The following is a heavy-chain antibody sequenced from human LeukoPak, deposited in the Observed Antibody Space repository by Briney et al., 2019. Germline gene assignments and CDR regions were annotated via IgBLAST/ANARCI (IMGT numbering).Heavy chain of an antibody. CDR2: ISGIGRTT. V-gene: IGHV3-23*01. Sequence: GGSLTLSCTASGFNFNNYPMSWIRQAPGKGLEWVSSISGIGRTTYYADSVKGRFTISRDNSKNTLYLQMDSLRAEDTAVYYCAKEGSTVTTTLDYWGQGTLVTVSS. J-gene: IGHJ4*02. CDR3: AKEGSTVTTTLDY. CDR1: GFNFNNYP. D-gene: IGHD4-17*01.